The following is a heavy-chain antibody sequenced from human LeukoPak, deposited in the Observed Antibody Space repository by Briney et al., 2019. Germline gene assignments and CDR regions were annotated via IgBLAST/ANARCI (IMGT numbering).Heavy chain of an antibody. J-gene: IGHJ4*02. D-gene: IGHD5-18*01. V-gene: IGHV3-48*02. CDR3: ARDGLHTAHFDY. CDR2: VSDSSDV. CDR1: GFTFSTYT. Sequence: GGSLRLSCAASGFTFSTYTMNWVRQAPGKGLEWVSTVSDSSDVHYSDSVKGRYTISRDNARNSLYLQMNSLRDEDTAVYYCARDGLHTAHFDYWGQGTLVTVSS.